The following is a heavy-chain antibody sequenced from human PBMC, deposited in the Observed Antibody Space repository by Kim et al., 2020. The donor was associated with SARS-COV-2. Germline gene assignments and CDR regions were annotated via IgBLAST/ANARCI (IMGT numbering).Heavy chain of an antibody. Sequence: TYCEESVKGRFTIAKDNSKNTLYLQMNSMRTEDTAVYYCARTYDHSAFDIWGQGTMVTVSS. CDR2: T. D-gene: IGHD3-22*01. CDR3: ARTYDHSAFDI. J-gene: IGHJ3*02. V-gene: IGHV3-66*01.